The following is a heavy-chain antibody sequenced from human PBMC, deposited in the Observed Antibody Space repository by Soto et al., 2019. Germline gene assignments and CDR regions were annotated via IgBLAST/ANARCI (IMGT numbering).Heavy chain of an antibody. D-gene: IGHD6-19*01. CDR1: GYTFTSYG. CDR3: ADTAGYSSGWYYFDY. CDR2: ISAYNGNT. V-gene: IGHV1-18*01. Sequence: ASVKVSCKASGYTFTSYGISWVRQAPGQGLEWMGWISAYNGNTNYAQKLQGRVTMTTDASTSTAYMELRSLRSEDTAVYYCADTAGYSSGWYYFDYWGQGTLVTVSS. J-gene: IGHJ4*02.